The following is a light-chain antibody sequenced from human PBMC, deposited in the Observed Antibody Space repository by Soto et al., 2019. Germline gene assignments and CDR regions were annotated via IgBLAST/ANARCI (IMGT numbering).Light chain of an antibody. CDR2: GAS. CDR3: QQYKNWRRT. J-gene: IGKJ1*01. Sequence: EVVMTQSPDSLSVPPGERATLSCRASQSVSSNLAWYQQKLGQTPRLLIYGASNRPSGISARFSGSGSGTEFTLTISRLYSEDFAIYYCQQYKNWRRTFRQGT. CDR1: QSVSSN. V-gene: IGKV3-15*01.